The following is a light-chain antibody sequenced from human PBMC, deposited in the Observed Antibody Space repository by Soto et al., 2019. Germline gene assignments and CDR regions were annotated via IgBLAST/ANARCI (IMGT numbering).Light chain of an antibody. CDR3: QQYHTSPLM. J-gene: IGKJ1*01. CDR1: QSVNTY. Sequence: EIVLTQSPATLSLSPGERATLSCRASQSVNTYLAWYQQKPGQPPRLLIYDASNRATGIPARFSGSGSETDFTLTISRLEPEDFAVYYCQQYHTSPLMFGQGTKVEIK. CDR2: DAS. V-gene: IGKV3-20*01.